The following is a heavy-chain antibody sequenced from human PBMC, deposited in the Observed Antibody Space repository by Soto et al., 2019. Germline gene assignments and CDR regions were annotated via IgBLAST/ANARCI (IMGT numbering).Heavy chain of an antibody. V-gene: IGHV4-39*01. J-gene: IGHJ4*02. D-gene: IGHD6-19*01. Sequence: SGTLSLTCALPVASISNSRYNWARIRQPLGKGLEWIGSIYYSGSTSYNPSLKSRVTISVETSKNQLSPKLSPVTAEDTAVYYCSTNVKLPLAGTGFDYWGLGALVT. CDR2: IYYSGST. CDR3: STNVKLPLAGTGFDY. CDR1: VASISNSRYN.